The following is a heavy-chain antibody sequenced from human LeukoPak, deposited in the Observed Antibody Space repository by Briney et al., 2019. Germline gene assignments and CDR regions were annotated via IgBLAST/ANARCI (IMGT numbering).Heavy chain of an antibody. CDR1: GFTFSSYW. D-gene: IGHD3-22*01. CDR3: ARGDLKYYYDSSGYQSGY. J-gene: IGHJ4*02. V-gene: IGHV3-74*01. CDR2: INSDGSST. Sequence: GGSLRLSCAASGFTFSSYWMHRVRQAPGKGLVWVSRINSDGSSTSYADSVKGRFTISRDNAKNTLYLQMNSLRAEDTAVYYCARGDLKYYYDSSGYQSGYWGQGTLVTVSS.